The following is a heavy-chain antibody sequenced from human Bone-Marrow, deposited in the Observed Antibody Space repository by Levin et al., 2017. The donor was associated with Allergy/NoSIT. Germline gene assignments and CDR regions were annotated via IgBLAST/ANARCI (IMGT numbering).Heavy chain of an antibody. CDR2: ISWNSGSR. CDR1: GFTFDDYA. D-gene: IGHD2-15*01. CDR3: ARDKRAATPYYLDD. Sequence: GGSLRLSCAASGFTFDDYAMHWVRQAPGKGLEWVSGISWNSGSRGYADSVKGRFTISRDNAKNSLYLQMNSLRPEDTALYYCARDKRAATPYYLDDWGQRAPFTVSS. J-gene: IGHJ4*02. V-gene: IGHV3-9*01.